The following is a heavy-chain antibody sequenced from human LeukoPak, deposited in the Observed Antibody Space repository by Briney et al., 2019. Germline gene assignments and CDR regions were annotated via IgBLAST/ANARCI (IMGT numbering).Heavy chain of an antibody. CDR3: ARGQSSSSWFHFDY. V-gene: IGHV1-3*01. CDR1: GYTFTSYA. D-gene: IGHD6-13*01. Sequence: ASVKVSCTASGYTFTSYAMHWVRQAPGQRLEWMGWINAGNGNTKYSQKFQDRVTITRDTSASTAYMELSSLKSEDTAVYYCARGQSSSSWFHFDYWGQGTLLTVSS. CDR2: INAGNGNT. J-gene: IGHJ4*02.